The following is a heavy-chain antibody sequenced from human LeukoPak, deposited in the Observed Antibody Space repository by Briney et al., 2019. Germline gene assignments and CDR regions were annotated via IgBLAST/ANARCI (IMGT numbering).Heavy chain of an antibody. CDR3: ARSYYLLFDY. CDR2: ISHSGSI. V-gene: IGHV4-4*02. CDR1: SGSISSGNW. D-gene: IGHD3-16*01. Sequence: PSETLSLTCTVSSGSISSGNWWSWVRQPPGKGLEWIGEISHSGSINYNPSLKSRVNISVDKSKNQFSLKLSSVTAADTAVYYCARSYYLLFDYWGQGTLVTVSS. J-gene: IGHJ4*02.